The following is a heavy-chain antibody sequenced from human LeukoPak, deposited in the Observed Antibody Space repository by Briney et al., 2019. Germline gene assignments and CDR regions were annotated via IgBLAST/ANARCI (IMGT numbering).Heavy chain of an antibody. CDR2: ISSSSSYI. V-gene: IGHV3-21*01. Sequence: GGSLRLSCAASGFTFSSYSMNWGRQAPGKGLEWVSSISSSSSYIYYADSVKGRSTISRDNAKNSLYLQMNSLRAEDTAVYYCARDGSKEDTAMITARFEYWGQGTLVTVSS. D-gene: IGHD5-18*01. CDR3: ARDGSKEDTAMITARFEY. CDR1: GFTFSSYS. J-gene: IGHJ4*02.